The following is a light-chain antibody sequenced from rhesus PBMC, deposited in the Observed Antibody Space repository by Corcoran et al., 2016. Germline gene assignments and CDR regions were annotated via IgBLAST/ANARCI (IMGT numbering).Light chain of an antibody. CDR3: QQYSSSPPLT. CDR1: QSISSW. J-gene: IGKJ4*01. Sequence: DIQMTQSPSSLSASVGDTVTITCRASQSISSWLAWYQQKPGKAPKLLIYKASSLQSGVPSRFSGSGSGTDFTLPIRSLQSEDFATYFCQQYSSSPPLTLGGGTKVELK. CDR2: KAS. V-gene: IGKV1-22*01.